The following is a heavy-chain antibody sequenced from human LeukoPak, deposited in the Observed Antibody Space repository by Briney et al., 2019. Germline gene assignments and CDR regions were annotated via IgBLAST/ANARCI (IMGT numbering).Heavy chain of an antibody. J-gene: IGHJ5*02. V-gene: IGHV1-2*02. Sequence: GASVKVSCKASGYTFTGHYMHWVRQAPGQGLEWMGWINPNTGGTNYAQKFQGRVTMTRDTSINTAYMELSRLRSDDTAVYFCARDGYWNYHDFDPWGQGTLVTVSS. CDR3: ARDGYWNYHDFDP. CDR1: GYTFTGHY. D-gene: IGHD1-7*01. CDR2: INPNTGGT.